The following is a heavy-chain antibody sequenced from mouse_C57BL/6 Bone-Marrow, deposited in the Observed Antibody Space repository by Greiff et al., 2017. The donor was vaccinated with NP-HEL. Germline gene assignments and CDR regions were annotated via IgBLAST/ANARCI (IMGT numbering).Heavy chain of an antibody. V-gene: IGHV5-6*02. CDR2: ISSGGSYT. Sequence: EVMLVESGGDLVKPGGSLKLPCAASGSPFSSYDMSWVRQTPDKRLEWVATISSGGSYTSYPDSVKGRFTIARDNSKNTLYLQMSSLKSEDTAMYYCARRGTTVRSSFDYWGQGTTLTVSS. J-gene: IGHJ2*01. D-gene: IGHD1-1*01. CDR3: ARRGTTVRSSFDY. CDR1: GSPFSSYD.